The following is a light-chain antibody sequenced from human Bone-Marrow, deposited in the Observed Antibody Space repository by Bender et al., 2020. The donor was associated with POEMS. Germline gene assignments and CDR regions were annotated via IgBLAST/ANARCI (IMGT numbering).Light chain of an antibody. CDR1: SSDVGGYNY. CDR3: SSYAGSNNPYV. CDR2: EVS. Sequence: QSALTQPPSASGSPGQSVTISCTGTSSDVGGYNYVSWYQQHPGKAPKLMIYEVSQRLSGVPDRFSGSKSGNTASLTVSGLQAEDEADYYCSSYAGSNNPYVFGTGTKVTVL. J-gene: IGLJ1*01. V-gene: IGLV2-8*01.